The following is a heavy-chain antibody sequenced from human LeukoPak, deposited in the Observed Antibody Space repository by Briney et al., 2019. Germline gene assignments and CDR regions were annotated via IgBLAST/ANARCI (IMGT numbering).Heavy chain of an antibody. J-gene: IGHJ4*02. CDR3: ARQSRGIAVAGLDC. CDR2: IYYNGST. Sequence: SETLSLTCTVSVGSISGYYWTWIRQPPEKGLEWIGYIYYNGSTNYNPSLKSRVTISVDTSKNQFSLKLSSVTAADPAVYYCARQSRGIAVAGLDCWGQGTLVTVSS. CDR1: VGSISGYY. D-gene: IGHD6-19*01. V-gene: IGHV4-59*08.